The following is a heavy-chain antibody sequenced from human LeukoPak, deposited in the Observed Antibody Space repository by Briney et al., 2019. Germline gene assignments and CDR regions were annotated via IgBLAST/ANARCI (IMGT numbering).Heavy chain of an antibody. J-gene: IGHJ3*02. D-gene: IGHD3-16*02. CDR2: ISGSGGST. CDR3: ARDLEERDYDYVWGSYRYTRNAFDI. Sequence: GGSLRLSCAASGFTFSSYAMSWVRQAPGKGLGWVSAISGSGGSTYYADSVKGRFTISRDNAKNSLYLQMNSLRAEDTAVYYCARDLEERDYDYVWGSYRYTRNAFDIWGQGTMVTVSS. CDR1: GFTFSSYA. V-gene: IGHV3-23*01.